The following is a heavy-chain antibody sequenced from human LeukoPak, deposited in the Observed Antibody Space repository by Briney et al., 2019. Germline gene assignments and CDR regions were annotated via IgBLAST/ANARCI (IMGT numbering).Heavy chain of an antibody. D-gene: IGHD3-3*01. J-gene: IGHJ6*03. Sequence: GGSLRLSCAASGFTFSDHYMSWVRQAPGKGLEWVSYISSGGDIIYYADSVKGRFTISRDNAKNSLYLQMNSLRAEDTALYHCAKIRFGDYYYYMDVWGKGTTVTVSS. CDR1: GFTFSDHY. CDR2: ISSGGDII. V-gene: IGHV3-11*01. CDR3: AKIRFGDYYYYMDV.